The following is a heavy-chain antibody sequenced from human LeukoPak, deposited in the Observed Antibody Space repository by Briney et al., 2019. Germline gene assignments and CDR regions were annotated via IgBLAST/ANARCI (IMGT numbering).Heavy chain of an antibody. V-gene: IGHV1-18*01. CDR3: ARIPMIVVVPAPPQYYYYGMDV. J-gene: IGHJ6*02. CDR2: FTASIVNT. Sequence: ASVKVSCKASGYTFTSYGISWVRQAPGQGLEWMGWFTASIVNTNYAQKLQGRVTMTTDTSTSTAYMELRSLRSDDTAVYYCARIPMIVVVPAPPQYYYYGMDVWGQGTTVTVSS. D-gene: IGHD2-2*01. CDR1: GYTFTSYG.